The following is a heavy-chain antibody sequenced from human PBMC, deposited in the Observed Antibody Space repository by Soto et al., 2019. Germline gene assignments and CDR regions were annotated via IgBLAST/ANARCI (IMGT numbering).Heavy chain of an antibody. CDR2: INHSGST. V-gene: IGHV4-34*01. CDR1: GGSFSGYY. CDR3: ARARGEYHRYYYHYYMDV. Sequence: QVQLQQWGAGLLKPSETLSLTCAVYGGSFSGYYWSWIRQPPGKGLEWIGEINHSGSTNYNPSLKSRVTISVDTSKKQFSLKLSSVTAADTAVYYCARARGEYHRYYYHYYMDVWGKGTTVTVSS. J-gene: IGHJ6*03. D-gene: IGHD3-16*01.